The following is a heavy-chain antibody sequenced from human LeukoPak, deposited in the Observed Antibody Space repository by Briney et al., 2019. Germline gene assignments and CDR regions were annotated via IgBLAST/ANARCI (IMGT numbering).Heavy chain of an antibody. CDR2: ISSSSSTI. Sequence: GGSLTLSCAASGFTFSSYSMNWVRQAPGKGLEWVSYISSSSSTIYYADSVEGRFTISRDNAKKSLYLQMNSLRAEDTAVYYCATHCSTTNSPWGQGTLVTVSS. CDR1: GFTFSSYS. D-gene: IGHD2-2*01. V-gene: IGHV3-48*01. CDR3: ATHCSTTNSP. J-gene: IGHJ5*02.